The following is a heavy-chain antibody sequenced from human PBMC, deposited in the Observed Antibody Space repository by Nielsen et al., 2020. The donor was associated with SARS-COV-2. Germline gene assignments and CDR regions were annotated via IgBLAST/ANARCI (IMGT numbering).Heavy chain of an antibody. CDR1: GYMFTSNG. J-gene: IGHJ6*02. CDR2: MNPNSGNT. V-gene: IGHV1-8*01. D-gene: IGHD5-18*01. Sequence: ASVKVSCKASGYMFTSNGISWVRQATGQGLEWMGWMNPNSGNTGYAQKFQGRVTMTRNTSISTAYMELSSLRSEDTAVYYCARGQRGYSYERRDGMDVWGQGTTVTVSS. CDR3: ARGQRGYSYERRDGMDV.